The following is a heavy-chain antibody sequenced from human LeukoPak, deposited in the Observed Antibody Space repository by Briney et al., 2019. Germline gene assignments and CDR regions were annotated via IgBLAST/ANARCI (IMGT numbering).Heavy chain of an antibody. CDR2: IIPIFGTA. Sequence: SVKVSCKASGGTFSSYAISWVRQAPGQGLEWMGGIIPIFGTANYAQKFQGRVTIIADESTSTAYMELSSLRSEDTAVYYCARDLRRKRAVWGQRTLVTVSS. D-gene: IGHD1-1*01. V-gene: IGHV1-69*01. CDR3: ARDLRRKRAV. J-gene: IGHJ4*02. CDR1: GGTFSSYA.